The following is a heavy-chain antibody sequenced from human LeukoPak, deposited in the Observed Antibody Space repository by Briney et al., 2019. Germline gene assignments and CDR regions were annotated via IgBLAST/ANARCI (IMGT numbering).Heavy chain of an antibody. CDR1: GGSISSSSYY. V-gene: IGHV4-39*01. Sequence: SETLSLTCTVSGGSISSSSYYWGWIRQAPGKGLEWIGSIYYSGSTYYNPSLKSRVTISVDTSKNQFSLKLSSVTAADTAVYYCARGSFAATRFFDYWGQGTLVTVSS. CDR3: ARGSFAATRFFDY. J-gene: IGHJ4*02. CDR2: IYYSGST. D-gene: IGHD2-15*01.